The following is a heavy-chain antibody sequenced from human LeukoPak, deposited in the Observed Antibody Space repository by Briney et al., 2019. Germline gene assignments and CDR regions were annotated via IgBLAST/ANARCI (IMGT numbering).Heavy chain of an antibody. V-gene: IGHV1-46*01. CDR3: ARSGPPMVSIDY. D-gene: IGHD3-10*01. J-gene: IGHJ4*02. CDR1: GYTFTSYY. Sequence: ASVKVSCKASGYTFTSYYIHWVRQAPGQGLEWMGLIYSSSGRTTTRQKFQGRVTMTRDTSTSTVYMQLSSLRSEDTAVYFCARSGPPMVSIDYWGQGTLVTVSS. CDR2: IYSSSGRT.